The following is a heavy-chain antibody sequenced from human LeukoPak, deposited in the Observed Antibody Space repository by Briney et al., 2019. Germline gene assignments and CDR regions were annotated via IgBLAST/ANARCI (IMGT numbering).Heavy chain of an antibody. CDR3: TKDRRGPAAGTWYFDS. Sequence: GGSLSLSCVASGFTFSSTTMGWVRQAPGRGLEWVSSITAIDGRTYYADSVRGRFTISRDNSKNTVYLQLNSLRAGDTAISYCTKDRRGPAAGTWYFDSWGQGTLVTVSS. D-gene: IGHD6-13*01. J-gene: IGHJ4*02. CDR2: ITAIDGRT. CDR1: GFTFSSTT. V-gene: IGHV3-23*01.